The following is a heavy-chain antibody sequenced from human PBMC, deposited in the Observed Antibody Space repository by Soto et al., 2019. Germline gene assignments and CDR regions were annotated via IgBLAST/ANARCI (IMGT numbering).Heavy chain of an antibody. CDR2: IIPILGTP. CDR3: ARSSGAVTTNYYYGMDV. J-gene: IGHJ6*02. CDR1: GGTFTYYA. Sequence: SVKVSCKASGGTFTYYAINWVRQAPGQGLEWMGGIIPILGTPNYAQKFQGRVTITADKSTSTAYMELSSLRSEDTAVYYCARSSGAVTTNYYYGMDVWGQGTTVTVS. D-gene: IGHD4-4*01. V-gene: IGHV1-69*06.